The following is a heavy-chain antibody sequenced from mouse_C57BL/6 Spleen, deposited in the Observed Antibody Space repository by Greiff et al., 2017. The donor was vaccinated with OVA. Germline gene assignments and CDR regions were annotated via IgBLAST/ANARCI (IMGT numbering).Heavy chain of an antibody. CDR3: TRNLLDY. J-gene: IGHJ2*01. V-gene: IGHV1-15*01. Sequence: QVQLKESGAELVRPGASVTLSCKASGYTFTDYEMHWVKQTPVHGLEWIGAIDPETGGTAYNQKFKGKAILTADKSSRTAYMELRSLTSEDSAVYYCTRNLLDYWGQGTTLTVSS. CDR1: GYTFTDYE. CDR2: IDPETGGT.